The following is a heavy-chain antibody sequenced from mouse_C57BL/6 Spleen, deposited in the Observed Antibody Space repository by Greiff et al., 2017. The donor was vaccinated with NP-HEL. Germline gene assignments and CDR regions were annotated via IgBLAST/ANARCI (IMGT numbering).Heavy chain of an antibody. V-gene: IGHV1-64*01. J-gene: IGHJ4*01. CDR3: ARQGSPYYYAMDY. Sequence: QVQLQQPGAELVKPGASVKLSCKASGYTFTSYWMHWVKQRPGQGLEWIGMIHPNSGSTNYNEKFKSKATLTVDKSSSTAYMQLSSLTSEDSAVYYCARQGSPYYYAMDYWGQGTSVTVSS. D-gene: IGHD6-2*01. CDR1: GYTFTSYW. CDR2: IHPNSGST.